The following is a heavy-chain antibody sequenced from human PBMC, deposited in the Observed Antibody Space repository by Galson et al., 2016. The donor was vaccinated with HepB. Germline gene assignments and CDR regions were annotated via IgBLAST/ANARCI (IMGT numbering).Heavy chain of an antibody. CDR2: INNDGSST. CDR3: ARDGRRGYDMDV. J-gene: IGHJ6*02. CDR1: RFTFSSYW. V-gene: IGHV3-74*01. Sequence: SLRLSCAASRFTFSSYWMYWVRQAPGKGLVWVSRINNDGSSTSYADSVKGRFTISRDNAKNSLYLQMNSLRDEDTAVYYCARDGRRGYDMDVWGQGTTVTVSS.